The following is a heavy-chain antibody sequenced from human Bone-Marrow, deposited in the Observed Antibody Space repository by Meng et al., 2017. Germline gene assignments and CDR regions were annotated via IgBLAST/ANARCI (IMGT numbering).Heavy chain of an antibody. CDR2: INTDGSST. CDR1: GFTLGSYW. V-gene: IGHV3-74*01. J-gene: IGHJ4*02. Sequence: EVDRVESGGALVHPGGYLRLDCKVSGFTLGSYWMHWVRQAPGKGPVWVSRINTDGSSTDYADSVKGRFNISRDNAKNTLYLQMNSLRAEDTAMYYCARFTPFDYWGQGTLVTVSS. CDR3: ARFTPFDY.